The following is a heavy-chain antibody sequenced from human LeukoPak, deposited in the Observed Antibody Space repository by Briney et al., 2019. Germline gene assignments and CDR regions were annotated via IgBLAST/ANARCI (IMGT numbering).Heavy chain of an antibody. CDR3: ARVLITLLGTVTVYFDY. Sequence: SVKVSCKASGGTFSSYAISWVRQAPGQGLEWMGGIIPIFGTANYAQKSQGRVTITADESTSTAYMELSSLRSEDTAVYYCARVLITLLGTVTVYFDYWGQGTLVTVSS. D-gene: IGHD4-17*01. CDR1: GGTFSSYA. CDR2: IIPIFGTA. J-gene: IGHJ4*02. V-gene: IGHV1-69*01.